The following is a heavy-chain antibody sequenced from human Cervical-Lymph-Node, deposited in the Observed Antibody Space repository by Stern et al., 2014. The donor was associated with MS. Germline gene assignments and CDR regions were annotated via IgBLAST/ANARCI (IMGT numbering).Heavy chain of an antibody. D-gene: IGHD6-6*01. Sequence: EVQLVQSGGGLVQPGGSLRLSCEASGFPVGASYMNWVRQAPGKGLERASRIHTVGTTHYADSVKGRFPISRANAKNALYLQMDRLTVEDTAVYYCAREIAGRRFEDWGRGTLVAVSP. CDR1: GFPVGASY. CDR2: IHTVGTT. CDR3: AREIAGRRFED. V-gene: IGHV3-66*01. J-gene: IGHJ4*02.